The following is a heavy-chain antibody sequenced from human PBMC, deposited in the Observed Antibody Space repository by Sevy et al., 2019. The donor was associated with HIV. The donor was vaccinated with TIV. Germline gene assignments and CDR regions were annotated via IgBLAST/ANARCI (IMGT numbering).Heavy chain of an antibody. CDR3: ARAEQVTMLVVFGGLYFDS. J-gene: IGHJ4*02. V-gene: IGHV3-7*01. CDR2: IKQDESEK. Sequence: GGSLRLSCAASGFTFSRYWMTWVRQAPGKGLEWVANIKQDESEKYYGDSVKGQLTISRDNAKNSLYLQMNSLRADDTAVYYCARAEQVTMLVVFGGLYFDSWGQGTLVTVSS. CDR1: GFTFSRYW. D-gene: IGHD3-22*01.